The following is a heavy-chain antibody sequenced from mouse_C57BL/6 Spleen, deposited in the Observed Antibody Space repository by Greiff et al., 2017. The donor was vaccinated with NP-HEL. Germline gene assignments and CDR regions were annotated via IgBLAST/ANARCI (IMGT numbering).Heavy chain of an antibody. J-gene: IGHJ4*01. CDR2: IDPETGGT. CDR3: TRGDLNAMDY. Sequence: QVQLQQSGAELVRPGASVTLSCKASGYTFTDYEMHWVKQTPVHGLEWIGAIDPETGGTAYNQKFKGKAILTADKSSSTAYMELRSLTSEDSAVYYCTRGDLNAMDYWGQGTSVTVSS. V-gene: IGHV1-15*01. CDR1: GYTFTDYE.